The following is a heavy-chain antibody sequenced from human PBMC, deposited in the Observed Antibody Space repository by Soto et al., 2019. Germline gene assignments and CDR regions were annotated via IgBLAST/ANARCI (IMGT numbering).Heavy chain of an antibody. CDR2: IIPIFTKP. CDR1: GGTFDTYA. Sequence: QVQLVQSGAEVKMPGSSVKVSCTASGGTFDTYALSWVRQAPGQGLEWLGGIIPIFTKPTYARKFQVRITIIADESTLTVYLDLSRLTSDDPAVDYCARTGDIVVVGDFYYGMDVWGQGNTFIVSS. V-gene: IGHV1-69*01. D-gene: IGHD2-2*01. CDR3: ARTGDIVVVGDFYYGMDV. J-gene: IGHJ6*02.